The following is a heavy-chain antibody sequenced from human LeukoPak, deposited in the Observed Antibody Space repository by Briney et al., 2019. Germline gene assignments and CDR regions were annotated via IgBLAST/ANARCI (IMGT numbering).Heavy chain of an antibody. Sequence: KPSETLSLTCAVYDGSFSGYYCSWIRQPPGKGLEWIGEINHSGSANYNPSLKSRVTILLDMSKNQFSLNLSSVTAADTAVYYCARRPRGVIIKTWFDSWGQGTLVTVSP. J-gene: IGHJ5*01. V-gene: IGHV4-34*01. CDR3: ARRPRGVIIKTWFDS. CDR1: DGSFSGYY. CDR2: INHSGSA. D-gene: IGHD3-10*01.